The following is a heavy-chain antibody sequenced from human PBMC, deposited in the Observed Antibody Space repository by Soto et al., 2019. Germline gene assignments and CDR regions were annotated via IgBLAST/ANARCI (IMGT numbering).Heavy chain of an antibody. D-gene: IGHD2-2*02. V-gene: IGHV1-69*13. CDR2: IIPIFGTA. J-gene: IGHJ6*02. Sequence: SVKVSCKASGGTFSSYAISWVRQAPGQGLEWMGGIIPIFGTANYAQKFQGRVTITADESTSTAYMELSSLRSEDTAVYYCASADIVVVPAAIIRGHYYYGMDVWGQGTTVPVSS. CDR3: ASADIVVVPAAIIRGHYYYGMDV. CDR1: GGTFSSYA.